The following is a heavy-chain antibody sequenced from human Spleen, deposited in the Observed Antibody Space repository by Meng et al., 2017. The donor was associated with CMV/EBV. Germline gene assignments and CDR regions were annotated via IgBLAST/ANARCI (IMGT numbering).Heavy chain of an antibody. Sequence: ASVKVSCKTSGYPFTSLDVNWVRQATGQGLEWMGWMNPNSGNTDYAQKFQGRVTMTRNTSINTTYMELSSLRSEDTAVYYCASQILHSRSSHFPYYYAMDVWGQGTTVTVSS. CDR3: ASQILHSRSSHFPYYYAMDV. V-gene: IGHV1-8*01. CDR2: MNPNSGNT. D-gene: IGHD6-6*01. CDR1: GYPFTSLD. J-gene: IGHJ6*02.